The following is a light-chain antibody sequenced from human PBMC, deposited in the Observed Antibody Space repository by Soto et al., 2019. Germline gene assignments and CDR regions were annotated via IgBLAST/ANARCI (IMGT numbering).Light chain of an antibody. CDR2: GAS. J-gene: IGKJ1*01. CDR3: QQYNNWTGT. CDR1: QSVSSK. V-gene: IGKV3-15*01. Sequence: EIVMTQSPATLSVSPGERATLSCRASQSVSSKLAWYQQKPGQAPGLLIYGASTRATGIPARFSGSGSGTEFTLTISSLQSEDFAVYYCQQYNNWTGTFGQGTKVEIK.